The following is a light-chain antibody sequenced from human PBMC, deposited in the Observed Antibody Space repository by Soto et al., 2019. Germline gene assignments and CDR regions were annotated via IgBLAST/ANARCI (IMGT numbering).Light chain of an antibody. CDR2: DAS. CDR1: QSLNND. Sequence: DIQMTQSPSTLSASVGDRVTITCGASQSLNNDLAWYQQKPGKAPNLLIYDASALERGVTSRFSGTGSGTEFTLAINSLQPDDFATYYCQQHHRSSITFGQGTRLEIK. J-gene: IGKJ5*01. CDR3: QQHHRSSIT. V-gene: IGKV1-5*01.